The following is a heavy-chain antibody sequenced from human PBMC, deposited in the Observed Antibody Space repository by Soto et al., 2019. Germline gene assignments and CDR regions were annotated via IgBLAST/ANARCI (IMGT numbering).Heavy chain of an antibody. V-gene: IGHV1-18*01. CDR3: ASRNPRHCSSTSCYLYAFDI. Sequence: ASVKVSCKASGYTFTSYGISWVRQAPGQGLEWMGWISAYNGNTNYAQKLQGRVTMTTDTSTSTAYMELRSLRSDDTAVYYCASRNPRHCSSTSCYLYAFDIWGQGTMVTVSS. D-gene: IGHD2-2*01. J-gene: IGHJ3*02. CDR1: GYTFTSYG. CDR2: ISAYNGNT.